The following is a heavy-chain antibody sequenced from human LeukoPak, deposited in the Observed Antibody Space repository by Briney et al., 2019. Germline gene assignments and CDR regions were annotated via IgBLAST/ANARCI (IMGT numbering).Heavy chain of an antibody. V-gene: IGHV4-38-2*01. CDR1: GYSISSGYY. D-gene: IGHD3-3*01. CDR3: ARRDTYYDLWSGYHNWFDP. CDR2: IYHSGST. J-gene: IGHJ5*02. Sequence: SETLSLTCAVSGYSISSGYYWGWIRQPPGKGLEWIGSIYHSGSTYYNPSLKSRVTISVDTSKNQFSLKLSSVTAADTAVYYCARRDTYYDLWSGYHNWFDPWGQGTLVTVSS.